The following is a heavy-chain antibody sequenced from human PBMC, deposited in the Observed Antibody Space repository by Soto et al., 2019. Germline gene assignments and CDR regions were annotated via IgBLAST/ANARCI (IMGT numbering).Heavy chain of an antibody. CDR1: GYTFTSYD. CDR2: MNPNSGNT. CDR3: ARCRSSSCYFGY. V-gene: IGHV1-8*01. J-gene: IGHJ4*02. Sequence: GASVKVSCKASGYTFTSYDINWVRQATGQGLEWMGWMNPNSGNTGYAQKFQGRVTMTRNTSISTAYMELSSLRSEDTAVYYCARCRSSSCYFGYWGQGTLVTVSS. D-gene: IGHD6-6*01.